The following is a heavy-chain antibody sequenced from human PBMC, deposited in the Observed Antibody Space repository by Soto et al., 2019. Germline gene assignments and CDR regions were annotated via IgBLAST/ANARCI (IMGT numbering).Heavy chain of an antibody. V-gene: IGHV1-69*01. CDR1: GDTFSSYA. D-gene: IGHD2-15*01. J-gene: IGHJ6*01. Sequence: QVQLVQSGAEVKKPGSSVKVSCKASGDTFSSYAVSWVRQAPGQGLEWMGGIIPIFGTVIYAQQFQGRVTITADESTKTAYMELRSLRFEDTAVYYCARDSHPPALSGDIMRWDVW. CDR2: IIPIFGTV. CDR3: ARDSHPPALSGDIMRWDV.